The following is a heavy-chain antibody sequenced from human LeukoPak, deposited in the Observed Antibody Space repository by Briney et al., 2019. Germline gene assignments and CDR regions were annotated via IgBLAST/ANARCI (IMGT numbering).Heavy chain of an antibody. Sequence: SETLSLTCTVPGGSISSYYWSWIRQPAGKGLEWIGRIYTSGSTNYNPSLKSRVTISVDKSKNQFSLKLSSVTAADTAVYYCARVLPGIAAAGFDYWGQGTLVTVSS. CDR3: ARVLPGIAAAGFDY. V-gene: IGHV4-4*07. J-gene: IGHJ4*02. CDR1: GGSISSYY. CDR2: IYTSGST. D-gene: IGHD6-13*01.